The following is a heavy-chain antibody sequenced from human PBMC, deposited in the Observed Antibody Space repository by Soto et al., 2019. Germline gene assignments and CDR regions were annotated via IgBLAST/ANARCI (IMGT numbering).Heavy chain of an antibody. CDR2: IYYSGST. CDR3: ARGVYSGYDTRWFDP. V-gene: IGHV4-59*01. D-gene: IGHD5-12*01. J-gene: IGHJ5*02. Sequence: SETLSLTCTVSGGSISSYYWSWIRQPPGQGLELVGYIYYSGSTNYNPSLKSRVSISVDTSKNQFSLKLSSVTAADTAVYYCARGVYSGYDTRWFDPWGQGTLVTVSS. CDR1: GGSISSYY.